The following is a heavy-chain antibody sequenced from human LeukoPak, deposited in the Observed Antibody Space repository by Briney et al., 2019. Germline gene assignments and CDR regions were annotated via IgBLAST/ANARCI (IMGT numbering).Heavy chain of an antibody. J-gene: IGHJ4*02. V-gene: IGHV3-30-3*01. CDR3: AKGLAGMVATVTLAD. D-gene: IGHD5-12*01. CDR1: GFTFSSYA. CDR2: ISYDGSNK. Sequence: GRSLRLSCAASGFTFSSYAMHWVRQAPGKGLEWVAVISYDGSNKYYADSVKGRFTISRDNSKNTLYLQMNSLRAEDTAVYYCAKGLAGMVATVTLADWGQGTLVTVSS.